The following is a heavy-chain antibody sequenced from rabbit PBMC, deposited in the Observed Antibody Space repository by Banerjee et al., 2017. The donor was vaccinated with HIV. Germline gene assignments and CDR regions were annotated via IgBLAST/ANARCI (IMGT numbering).Heavy chain of an antibody. D-gene: IGHD4-2*01. CDR3: ARRADYAGGGNFNL. J-gene: IGHJ4*01. CDR1: GFSFSDKYV. V-gene: IGHV1S45*01. Sequence: QQQLVESGGGLVQPEGSLTLTCTASGFSFSDKYVMCWVRQAPGKGLEWIACINTSSGNTVYASWAKGRFTISKPSSTTVTLQMTSLTAADTATYFCARRADYAGGGNFNLWGPGTLVTVS. CDR2: INTSSGNT.